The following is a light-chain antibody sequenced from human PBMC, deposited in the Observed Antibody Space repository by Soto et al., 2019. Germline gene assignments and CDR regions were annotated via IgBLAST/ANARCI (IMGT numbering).Light chain of an antibody. J-gene: IGKJ4*01. CDR3: QQRSNWPLT. V-gene: IGKV3-11*02. CDR2: DTS. CDR1: ESVVRY. Sequence: EIVLTQSPVTLSLSPGDTATLSCRASESVVRYLAWYQQKPGQAPRLLMYDTSKRSTGIPARFSGSGYGRDFTLTIGSLEPEDFAVYYCQQRSNWPLTFGGGTKVEIK.